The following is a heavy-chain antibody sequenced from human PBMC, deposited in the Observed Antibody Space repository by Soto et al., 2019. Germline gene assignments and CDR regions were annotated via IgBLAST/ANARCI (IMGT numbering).Heavy chain of an antibody. D-gene: IGHD1-26*01. CDR3: ATGASRDTRPLSGSYYRPLYYFAY. V-gene: IGHV3-23*01. CDR2: ISGSGGST. CDR1: GFTFSSYA. J-gene: IGHJ4*02. Sequence: EVQLLESGGGLVQPGGSLRLSCAASGFTFSSYAMSGVRQAPGKGLEWVSAISGSGGSTYYADSVKGRFTSSRDNSKNTLYLQMHSLRAEDTAVYYCATGASRDTRPLSGSYYRPLYYFAYWGQGTLVTVSS.